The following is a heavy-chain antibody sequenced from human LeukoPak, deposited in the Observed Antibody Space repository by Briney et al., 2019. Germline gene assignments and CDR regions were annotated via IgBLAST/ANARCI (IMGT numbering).Heavy chain of an antibody. CDR3: ARVARGRDSSGYYWSWFDP. CDR2: INPNTGGT. V-gene: IGHV1-2*02. D-gene: IGHD3-22*01. Sequence: GASVKVSCKASGYTFTGYYIHWVRQTAGQGLECMGWINPNTGGTNYVQKFQDRVTMTRDTSISTAYMELSGLTSDDTAVYYCARVARGRDSSGYYWSWFDPWGQGTLVTVSS. J-gene: IGHJ5*02. CDR1: GYTFTGYY.